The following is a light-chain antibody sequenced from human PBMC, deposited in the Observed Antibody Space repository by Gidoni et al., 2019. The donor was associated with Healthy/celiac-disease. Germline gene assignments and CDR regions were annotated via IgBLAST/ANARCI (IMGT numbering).Light chain of an antibody. CDR3: QQRSNWHPT. CDR1: QSVSSD. Sequence: EIVLTQSPATLSLAPGERATLSCRASQSVSSDLAWYQQKPGQAPRLLIYDASNRATGIPARFSGSGSGREFTLTTISLEPEDFAVYYCQQRSNWHPTFXQXTKLEIK. J-gene: IGKJ2*01. CDR2: DAS. V-gene: IGKV3-11*02.